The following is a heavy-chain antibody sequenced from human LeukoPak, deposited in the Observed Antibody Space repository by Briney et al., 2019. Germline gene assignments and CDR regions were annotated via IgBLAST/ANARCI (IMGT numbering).Heavy chain of an antibody. Sequence: SETLSLTCTVSGGSISSSSYYWGWIRQPPGKGLEWIGSIYYSGSTYYNPSLKSRVTISVDTSKNQFSLKLSSVTAADTAVYYCARSGYYGSGSRGDWFDPWGQGTLVTVSS. V-gene: IGHV4-39*07. CDR3: ARSGYYGSGSRGDWFDP. CDR1: GGSISSSSYY. CDR2: IYYSGST. D-gene: IGHD3-10*01. J-gene: IGHJ5*02.